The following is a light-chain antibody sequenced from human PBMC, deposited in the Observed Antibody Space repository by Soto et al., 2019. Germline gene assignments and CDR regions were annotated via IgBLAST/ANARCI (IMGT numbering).Light chain of an antibody. CDR3: QKYNLAPFT. J-gene: IGKJ3*01. CDR2: GAS. V-gene: IGKV1-27*01. CDR1: QGISNY. Sequence: DIQMTLSPSSLSASVGDRVTITCRASQGISNYLAWYQQKPGKVPKLLISGASTLQSGVPSRFSGSGSGTDFTLTISSLHPEDVATYYCQKYNLAPFTFGPGTNVDIK.